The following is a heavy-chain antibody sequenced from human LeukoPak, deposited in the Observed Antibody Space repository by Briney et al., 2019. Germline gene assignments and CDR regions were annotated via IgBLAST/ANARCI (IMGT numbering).Heavy chain of an antibody. Sequence: ASVKVSCKASGGIFSNYAISWVRQAPGQGLEWMGGVIPIFGTANYAQKFQGRVTIIADESTSTVYMELSSLRSEDTAIYYCMRGWLAESTVVTPYNYWGQGTLVTVSS. J-gene: IGHJ4*02. CDR1: GGIFSNYA. CDR2: VIPIFGTA. CDR3: MRGWLAESTVVTPYNY. V-gene: IGHV1-69*13. D-gene: IGHD4-23*01.